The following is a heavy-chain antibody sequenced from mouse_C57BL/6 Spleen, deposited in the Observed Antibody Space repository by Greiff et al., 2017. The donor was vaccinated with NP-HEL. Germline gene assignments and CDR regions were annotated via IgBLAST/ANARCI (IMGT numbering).Heavy chain of an antibody. CDR3: ARGGGYYYGSSYEDWYFDV. CDR2: IHPNSGST. J-gene: IGHJ1*01. CDR1: GYTFTSYW. Sequence: VQLQQSGAELVKPGASVKLSCKASGYTFTSYWMHWVKQRPGQGLEWIGMIHPNSGSTNYNEKFKSKATLTVDKSSSTAYMQLSSLTSEDSAVYYWARGGGYYYGSSYEDWYFDVWGPGTTVTGSS. V-gene: IGHV1-64*01. D-gene: IGHD1-1*01.